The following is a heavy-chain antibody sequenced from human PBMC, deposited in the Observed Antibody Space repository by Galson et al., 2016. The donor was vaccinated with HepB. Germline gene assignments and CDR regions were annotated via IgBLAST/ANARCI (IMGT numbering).Heavy chain of an antibody. CDR2: IYYSGTT. D-gene: IGHD1-7*01. J-gene: IGHJ4*02. CDR3: ARHHLNSWDF. CDR1: GGSINYAY. V-gene: IGHV4-59*01. Sequence: SETLSLTCVVSGGSINYAYWSWIRQPPGKGLEWIGDIYYSGTTNYNPSLQSRVTISIAASRDQVSLRLTSVIAADTAVYYCARHHLNSWDFWGQGALVSVSS.